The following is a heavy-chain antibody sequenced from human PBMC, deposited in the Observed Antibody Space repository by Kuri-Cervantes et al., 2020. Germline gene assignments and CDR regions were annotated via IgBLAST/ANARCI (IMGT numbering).Heavy chain of an antibody. Sequence: SETLSLTCTVSGGSISSYYWSWIRQPPGKGLEWIGYIYYSGSTNYNPSLKSRVTISVDTSKNQFSLKPSSVTAADTAVYYCASSTGSGTFDYWGQGTLVTVSS. CDR3: ASSTGSGTFDY. D-gene: IGHD1-26*01. J-gene: IGHJ4*02. CDR2: IYYSGST. V-gene: IGHV4-59*01. CDR1: GGSISSYY.